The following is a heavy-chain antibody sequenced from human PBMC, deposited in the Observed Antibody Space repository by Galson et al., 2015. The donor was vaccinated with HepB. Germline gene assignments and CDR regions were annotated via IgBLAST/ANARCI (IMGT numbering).Heavy chain of an antibody. CDR1: GFTFSSYG. CDR2: ISYDGSNK. V-gene: IGHV3-30*03. J-gene: IGHJ4*02. CDR3: ATTSRGYCSGGSCSFDY. Sequence: SLRLSCAASGFTFSSYGMHWVRQAPGKGLEWVAVISYDGSNKYYADSVKGRFTISRDNSKNTLYLQMNSLRAEDTAVYYCATTSRGYCSGGSCSFDYWGQGTLVTVSS. D-gene: IGHD2-15*01.